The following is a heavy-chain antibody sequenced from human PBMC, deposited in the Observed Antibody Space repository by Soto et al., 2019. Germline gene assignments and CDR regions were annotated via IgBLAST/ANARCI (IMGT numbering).Heavy chain of an antibody. D-gene: IGHD3-3*01. V-gene: IGHV3-7*01. CDR2: INQDGSGK. J-gene: IGHJ6*02. Sequence: GGSLRLSCAASGFTFSDSWMDWARQVPGKGPEWVANINQDGSGKNYVDSVKGRFTISRDNAKNSLYLQMNSLRAEDTAVYYCASFWRQGGGQGTSVNVSS. CDR3: ASFWRQG. CDR1: GFTFSDSW.